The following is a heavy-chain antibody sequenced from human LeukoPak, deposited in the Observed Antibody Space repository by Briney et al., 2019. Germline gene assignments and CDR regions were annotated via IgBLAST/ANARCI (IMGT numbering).Heavy chain of an antibody. CDR2: IWYDGSNK. CDR1: GFTFSSYG. V-gene: IGHV3-33*01. CDR3: ARDYDSSGWYDYYYGMDV. Sequence: GGSLRLSCAASGFTFSSYGMHWVCQAPGKELEWVAVIWYDGSNKYYADSVKGRFTISRDNSKNTLYLQMNSLRAEDTAVYYCARDYDSSGWYDYYYGMDVWGQGTTVTVSS. D-gene: IGHD6-19*01. J-gene: IGHJ6*02.